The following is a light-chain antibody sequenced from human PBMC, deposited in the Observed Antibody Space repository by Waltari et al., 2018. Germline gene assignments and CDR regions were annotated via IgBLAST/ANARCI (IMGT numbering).Light chain of an antibody. Sequence: DIQMTQSPSSVSASVGDTVTITCRASQDISNQLTWYQQKPGKAPKFLIYDASTLESGVRSRFSGSGSGTDFTLTVRSLQPEDFATYYCQETNTFPITFGQGTRLEIK. J-gene: IGKJ5*01. CDR2: DAS. V-gene: IGKV1D-12*01. CDR3: QETNTFPIT. CDR1: QDISNQ.